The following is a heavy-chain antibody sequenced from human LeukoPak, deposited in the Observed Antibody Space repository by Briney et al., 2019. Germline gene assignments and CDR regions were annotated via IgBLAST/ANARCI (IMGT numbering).Heavy chain of an antibody. J-gene: IGHJ4*02. Sequence: GASVKVSYKASGYTFTGYYMHWVRQAPGQGLEWMGWINPNSGGTNYAQKFQGRVTMTRDTSISTAYMELSRLRSDDTAVYYCARDSDVTMIEVDYWGQGTLVTVSS. CDR2: INPNSGGT. CDR3: ARDSDVTMIEVDY. D-gene: IGHD3-22*01. V-gene: IGHV1-2*02. CDR1: GYTFTGYY.